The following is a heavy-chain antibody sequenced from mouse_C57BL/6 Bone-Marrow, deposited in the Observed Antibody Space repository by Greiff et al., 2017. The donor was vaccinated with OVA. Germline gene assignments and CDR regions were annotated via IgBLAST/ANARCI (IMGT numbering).Heavy chain of an antibody. D-gene: IGHD2-1*01. V-gene: IGHV2-2*01. CDR2: IWSGGST. Sequence: QVQLKESGPGLVQPSQSLSITCTVSGFSLTSYGVHWVRQSPGKGLEWLGVIWSGGSTDYNAAFISRLSISKDNSKSQVFFKMNSLQADDTAIYYCARKGYGNPSYAMDYWGQGTSVTVSS. CDR1: GFSLTSYG. CDR3: ARKGYGNPSYAMDY. J-gene: IGHJ4*01.